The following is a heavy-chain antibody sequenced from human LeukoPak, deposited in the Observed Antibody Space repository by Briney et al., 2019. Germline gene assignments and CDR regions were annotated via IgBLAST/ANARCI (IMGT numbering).Heavy chain of an antibody. CDR3: ARVWFGELLEDSFFDY. CDR2: IYSGGST. J-gene: IGHJ4*02. Sequence: PGGSLRLSCAASGFTVSSNYMSWVRQAPGKGLEWVSVIYSGGSTYYADSVKGRFTISRDNSKNTLYLQMNSLRAEDTAVYYCARVWFGELLEDSFFDYWGQGTLVTVSS. D-gene: IGHD3-10*01. CDR1: GFTVSSNY. V-gene: IGHV3-53*01.